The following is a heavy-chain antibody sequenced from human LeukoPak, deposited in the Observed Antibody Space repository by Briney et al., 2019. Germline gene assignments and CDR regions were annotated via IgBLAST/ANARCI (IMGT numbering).Heavy chain of an antibody. CDR2: IWYDGNNK. CDR1: ASTLSRHG. J-gene: IGHJ5*02. CDR3: SRCWGLGPLFDH. Sequence: PGGSLRPSCAPHASTLSRHGMHWVSQAPGKGLEWVAVIWYDGNNKYYAESVKGRFTISRDISKNTLYLQMNSLRAEDTAVYYCSRCWGLGPLFDHWGQGTLVTVSS. V-gene: IGHV3-33*01. D-gene: IGHD3-16*01.